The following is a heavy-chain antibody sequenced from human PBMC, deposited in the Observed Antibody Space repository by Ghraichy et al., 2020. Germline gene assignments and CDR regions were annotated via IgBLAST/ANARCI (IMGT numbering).Heavy chain of an antibody. V-gene: IGHV3-73*01. Sequence: GESLNISCAASGFTFSGSAMHWVRQASGKGLEWVGRIRSKANSYATAYAASVKGRFTISRDDSKNTAYLQMNSLKTEDTAVYYCTRPKGDGYNNFDYWGQGTLVTVSS. J-gene: IGHJ4*02. CDR3: TRPKGDGYNNFDY. CDR1: GFTFSGSA. D-gene: IGHD5-24*01. CDR2: IRSKANSYAT.